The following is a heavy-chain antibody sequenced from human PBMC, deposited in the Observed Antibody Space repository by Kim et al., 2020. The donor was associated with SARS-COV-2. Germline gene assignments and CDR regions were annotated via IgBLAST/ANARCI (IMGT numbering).Heavy chain of an antibody. CDR1: GLAFSSYW. CDR3: ARLYKYSGHWTFDL. J-gene: IGHJ2*01. Sequence: GGSLRLSCEASGLAFSSYWMSWVRQAPGKGLEWVGNIKHDGSEKYYMDYVKGRFTISRDNAKNSLYLQMNSLRAEDTAVYYCARLYKYSGHWTFDLWGRGTLVTVSS. CDR2: IKHDGSEK. D-gene: IGHD6-6*01. V-gene: IGHV3-7*03.